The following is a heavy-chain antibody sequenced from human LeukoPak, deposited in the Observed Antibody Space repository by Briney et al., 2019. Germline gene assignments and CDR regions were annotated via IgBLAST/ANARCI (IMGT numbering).Heavy chain of an antibody. Sequence: SVKVSCKASGGTFSSYAISWVRQAPGQGLEWMGGIIPIFGTANYAQKFQGRVTITADESTSTAYMELSSLRSEDTAVYYCARSGGGTQWTDYGGNSAYYYFDYWGQGTLVTVSS. CDR1: GGTFSSYA. D-gene: IGHD4-23*01. CDR3: ARSGGGTQWTDYGGNSAYYYFDY. J-gene: IGHJ4*02. V-gene: IGHV1-69*13. CDR2: IIPIFGTA.